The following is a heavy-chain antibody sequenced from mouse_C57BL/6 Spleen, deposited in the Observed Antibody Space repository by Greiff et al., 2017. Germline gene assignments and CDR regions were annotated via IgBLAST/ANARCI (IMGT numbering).Heavy chain of an antibody. CDR1: GYTFTDYN. D-gene: IGHD2-1*01. Sequence: EVKLQQSGPELVKPGASVKMSCKASGYTFTDYNMHWVKQSHGKSLEWIGYINPNNGGTSYNQKFKGKATLTVNKSSSTAYMELRSLTSEDSAVYYCARFYYGNSIDYWGQGTTLTVSS. CDR2: INPNNGGT. J-gene: IGHJ2*01. V-gene: IGHV1-22*01. CDR3: ARFYYGNSIDY.